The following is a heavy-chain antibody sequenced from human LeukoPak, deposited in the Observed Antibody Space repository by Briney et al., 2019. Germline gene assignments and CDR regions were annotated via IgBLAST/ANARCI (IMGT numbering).Heavy chain of an antibody. CDR2: IGWNSVNI. J-gene: IGHJ6*02. Sequence: GGSLRLSCAASGFTFDDYAMHWVRQAPGKGLEWVSAIGWNSVNIDYADSVKGRFTISRDNAKNSLYLQMNSLRAEDTALYYCAKVHRPYYYYDMDVWGQGTTVTVSS. CDR1: GFTFDDYA. CDR3: AKVHRPYYYYDMDV. V-gene: IGHV3-9*01.